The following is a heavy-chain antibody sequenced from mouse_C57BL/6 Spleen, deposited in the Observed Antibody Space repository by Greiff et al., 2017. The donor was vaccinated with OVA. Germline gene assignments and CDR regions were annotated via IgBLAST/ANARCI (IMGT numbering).Heavy chain of an antibody. CDR2: INPNNGGT. J-gene: IGHJ4*01. D-gene: IGHD2-3*01. Sequence: VQLQQSGPELVKPGASVKISCKASGYTFTDYYMNWVKQSHGKSLEWIGDINPNNGGTSYNQKFKGKATLTVDKSSSTAYMELRSLTSEDSAVYYCALGDGYYDAMDYWGQGTSVTVSS. V-gene: IGHV1-26*01. CDR3: ALGDGYYDAMDY. CDR1: GYTFTDYY.